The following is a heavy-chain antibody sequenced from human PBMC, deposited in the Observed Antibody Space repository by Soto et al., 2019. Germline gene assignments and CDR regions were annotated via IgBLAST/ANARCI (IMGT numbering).Heavy chain of an antibody. CDR1: GFTFSSYG. Sequence: GGSLRLSCAAPGFTFSSYGMHWVRQAPGKGLEWVAVISYDGSNKYYADSVKGRFTISRDNSKNTLYLQMNSLRAEDTAVYYCAKGNPSITIFGVVFDYWGQGTLVTVSS. J-gene: IGHJ4*02. CDR3: AKGNPSITIFGVVFDY. CDR2: ISYDGSNK. D-gene: IGHD3-3*01. V-gene: IGHV3-30*18.